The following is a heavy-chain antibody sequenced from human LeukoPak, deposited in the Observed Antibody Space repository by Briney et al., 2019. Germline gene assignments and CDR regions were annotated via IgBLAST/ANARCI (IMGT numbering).Heavy chain of an antibody. V-gene: IGHV3-74*01. Sequence: GGSLRLSCAASGFTFSSYSMNWVRQAPGKGLEWVSRINSDGSSTSYADSVKGRFTISRDNAKNTLYLQMNSLRAEDTAVYYCARDRYSGSYSDYWGQGTLVTVSS. CDR3: ARDRYSGSYSDY. J-gene: IGHJ4*02. CDR2: INSDGSST. CDR1: GFTFSSYS. D-gene: IGHD1-26*01.